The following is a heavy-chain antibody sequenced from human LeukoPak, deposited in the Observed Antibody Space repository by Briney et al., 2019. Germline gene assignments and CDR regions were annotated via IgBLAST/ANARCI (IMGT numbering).Heavy chain of an antibody. J-gene: IGHJ6*03. CDR3: AREGLRSIAARRGTRDYMDV. D-gene: IGHD6-6*01. V-gene: IGHV1-18*01. CDR2: ISAYKGNT. Sequence: EASVKVSCKASGYTFTSYGISWVRQAPGQGLEWMGWISAYKGNTNYAQKFQGRVTMTTDTSTSTAYMELRSLRSDDTAVYYCAREGLRSIAARRGTRDYMDVWGKGTTVIVSS. CDR1: GYTFTSYG.